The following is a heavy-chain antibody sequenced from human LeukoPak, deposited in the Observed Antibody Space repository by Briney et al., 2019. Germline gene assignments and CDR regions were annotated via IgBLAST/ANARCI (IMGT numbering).Heavy chain of an antibody. CDR2: IYYSGIT. V-gene: IGHV4-31*03. CDR1: GGSISSGGYY. Sequence: SETLSLTCTVSGGSISSGGYYWHWIRQHPGKGLEWIGDIYYSGITYYNPSLKSRLTISVDTSKNQFSLKLSSVTAADTAVYYCARVLASSGSRSYDFWGQGTLVIVSS. J-gene: IGHJ4*02. CDR3: ARVLASSGSRSYDF. D-gene: IGHD1-26*01.